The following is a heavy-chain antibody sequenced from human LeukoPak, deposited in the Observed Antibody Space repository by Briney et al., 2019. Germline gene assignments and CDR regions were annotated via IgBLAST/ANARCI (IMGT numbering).Heavy chain of an antibody. Sequence: GGSLRLSCAASGFSFSNYWMTWVRQAPGKGLEWVASVKKDASEKYYVDSVKGRFTISRDNAKNSLYLQMNSLRVEDTAVYYCARDHITMVRGVIRHDAFDIWGQGTMVTVSS. CDR1: GFSFSNYW. CDR2: VKKDASEK. J-gene: IGHJ3*02. D-gene: IGHD3-10*01. V-gene: IGHV3-7*01. CDR3: ARDHITMVRGVIRHDAFDI.